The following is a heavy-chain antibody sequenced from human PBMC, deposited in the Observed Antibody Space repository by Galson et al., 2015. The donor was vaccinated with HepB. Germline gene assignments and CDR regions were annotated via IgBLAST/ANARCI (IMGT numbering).Heavy chain of an antibody. V-gene: IGHV4-59*08. Sequence: ETLSLTCTISGGSMTSNYWTWIRQPPGKGLEWIAYIYYSGSTNYNPSLRSRVTISVDTSKNQFSLKLSSVTAADTAVYYCARVKSGYSYGLVDSWGQGTLVTVSS. CDR1: GGSMTSNY. CDR3: ARVKSGYSYGLVDS. CDR2: IYYSGST. D-gene: IGHD5-18*01. J-gene: IGHJ4*02.